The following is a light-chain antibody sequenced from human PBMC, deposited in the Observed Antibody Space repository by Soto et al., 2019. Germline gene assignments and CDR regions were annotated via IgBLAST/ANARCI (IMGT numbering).Light chain of an antibody. Sequence: EILLTQSPGTLSLSPGERATLSCRASQSVSSSYLAWYQQKPGQAPRLLIHDASHRAAGIPARFSGSGFGTDFTLTISSLEPEDAAVYYCQQRSNWPPITFGQGTRLEIK. CDR3: QQRSNWPPIT. V-gene: IGKV3D-20*02. J-gene: IGKJ5*01. CDR2: DAS. CDR1: QSVSSSY.